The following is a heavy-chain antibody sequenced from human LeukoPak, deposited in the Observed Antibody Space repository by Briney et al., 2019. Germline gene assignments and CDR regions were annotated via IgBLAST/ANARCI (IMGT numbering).Heavy chain of an antibody. V-gene: IGHV3-7*03. CDR3: ARDRDGKDL. CDR1: GFTFRDFW. Sequence: GGSLRLSCAASGFTFRDFWMRWVRQAPGKGLEWVANIQQNGIETYSVEGRFTISRDNVNSLLYLRINSLRADDTVMYYCARDRDGKDLWGQGTLVTVSS. J-gene: IGHJ5*02. D-gene: IGHD1-1*01. CDR2: IQQNGIET.